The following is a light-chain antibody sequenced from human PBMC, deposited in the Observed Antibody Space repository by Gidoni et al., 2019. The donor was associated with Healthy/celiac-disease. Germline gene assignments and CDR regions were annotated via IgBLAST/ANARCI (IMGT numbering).Light chain of an antibody. V-gene: IGKV1-9*01. CDR2: AAS. CDR1: QGISSY. CDR3: QQLNSYPLT. J-gene: IGKJ4*01. Sequence: DIQLTLSPSFLSASVGDRVTITCRASQGISSYLAWYQQKPGKAPKLLIYAASTLQSGVTSRFSGSGSGTEFTLTISSLQPEDFATYYCQQLNSYPLTFGGGTKVEIK.